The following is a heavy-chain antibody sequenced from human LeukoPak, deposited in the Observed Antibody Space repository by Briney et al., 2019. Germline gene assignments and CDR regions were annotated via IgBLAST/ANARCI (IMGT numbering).Heavy chain of an antibody. J-gene: IGHJ6*02. CDR2: ISHDGSNK. Sequence: GGSLRLSCAASGFTFSSYGMHWVRQAPGKGLEWVAVISHDGSNKYYADSVKGRFTISRDNSKNTLYLQMNSLRAEDTAVYYCARDQGLDPHYYYYGMDVWGQGTTVTVSS. CDR3: ARDQGLDPHYYYYGMDV. D-gene: IGHD1-1*01. CDR1: GFTFSSYG. V-gene: IGHV3-30*03.